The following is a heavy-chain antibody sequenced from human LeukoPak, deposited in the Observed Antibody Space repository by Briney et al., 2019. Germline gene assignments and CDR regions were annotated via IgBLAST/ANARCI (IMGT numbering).Heavy chain of an antibody. CDR3: ARDPGGWFDP. J-gene: IGHJ5*02. CDR1: GFTFSSYA. V-gene: IGHV3-30-3*01. CDR2: ISYDGGNK. Sequence: GGSLRLSCAASGFTFSSYAMHWVRQAPGKGLEWVAVISYDGGNKYYADSVKGRFTISRDNSKNTLYPQMNSLRAEDTAVYYCARDPGGWFDPWGQGTLVTVSS. D-gene: IGHD3-10*01.